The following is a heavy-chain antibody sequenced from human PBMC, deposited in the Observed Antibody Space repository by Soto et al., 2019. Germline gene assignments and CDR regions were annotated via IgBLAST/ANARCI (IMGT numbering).Heavy chain of an antibody. J-gene: IGHJ4*02. CDR3: ASLAPGGYFDY. V-gene: IGHV3-48*03. CDR1: GFTFSSYE. Sequence: PGGSLRLSCAASGFTFSSYEMNWVRQAPGKGLEWVSYISSSGSTIYYADSVKGRFTISRDNAKNSLYLQMNSLRAEDTAVYYCASLAPGGYFDYWGQGTLVTGSS. CDR2: ISSSGSTI.